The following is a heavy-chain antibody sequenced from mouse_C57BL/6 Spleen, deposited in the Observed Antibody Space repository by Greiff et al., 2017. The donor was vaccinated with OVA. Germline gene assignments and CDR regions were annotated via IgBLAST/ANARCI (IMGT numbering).Heavy chain of an antibody. CDR3: ARAVTTGYYFDY. CDR1: GYTFTDYY. D-gene: IGHD2-2*01. V-gene: IGHV1-76*01. CDR2: IYPGSGNT. Sequence: VQLQQSGAELVRPGASVKLSCKASGYTFTDYYINWVKQRPGQGLEWIARIYPGSGNTYYNEKFKGKATLTAEKSSSTAYMQLSSLTSEDSAVYFCARAVTTGYYFDYWGQGTTLTVSS. J-gene: IGHJ2*01.